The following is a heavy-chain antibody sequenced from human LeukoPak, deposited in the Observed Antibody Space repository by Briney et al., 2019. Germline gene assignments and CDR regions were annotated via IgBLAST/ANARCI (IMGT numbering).Heavy chain of an antibody. V-gene: IGHV4-34*01. CDR3: ARVFIESSGWFSYFDY. CDR2: INHSGGT. J-gene: IGHJ4*02. CDR1: GGSFSGYY. Sequence: SETLSLTCAVYGGSFSGYYWSWIRQPPGKGLEWIGEINHSGGTNYNPSLKSRVTISVDTSKNQFSLKLSSVTAADTAVYYCARVFIESSGWFSYFDYWGQGTLVTVSS. D-gene: IGHD6-19*01.